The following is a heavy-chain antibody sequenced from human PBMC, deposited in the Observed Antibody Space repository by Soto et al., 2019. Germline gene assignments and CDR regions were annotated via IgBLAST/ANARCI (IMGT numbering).Heavy chain of an antibody. CDR2: IIPIFGTA. CDR3: ARDRVTIFGVVILSSGMDV. Sequence: QVQLVQSWAEVKKPGSSVKVSCKASGGTFSSYAISWVRQAHGQGLEWMGGIIPIFGTANYAQKFQGRVTITADESTSTAYMERSSLRSEYTAVYYCARDRVTIFGVVILSSGMDVWGQGTTVTVSS. J-gene: IGHJ6*02. D-gene: IGHD3-3*01. V-gene: IGHV1-69*01. CDR1: GGTFSSYA.